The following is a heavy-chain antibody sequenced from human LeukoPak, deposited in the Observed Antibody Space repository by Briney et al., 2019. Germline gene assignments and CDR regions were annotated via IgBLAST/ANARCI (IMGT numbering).Heavy chain of an antibody. V-gene: IGHV3-30*03. CDR2: ISYDGSNK. CDR1: GFTFSSYG. CDR3: ARDSGGVYSYYGMDV. J-gene: IGHJ6*02. Sequence: GGSLRLSCAASGFTFSSYGMHWVRQAPGKGLEWVAVISYDGSNKYYADSVKGRFTVSRDNSKNTLYLQMNSLRAEDTAVYYCARDSGGVYSYYGMDVWGQGTTVTVSS. D-gene: IGHD3-10*01.